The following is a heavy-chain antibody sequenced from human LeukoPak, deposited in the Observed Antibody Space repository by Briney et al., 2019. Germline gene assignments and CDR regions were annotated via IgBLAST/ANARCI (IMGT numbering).Heavy chain of an antibody. Sequence: PSETLSLTCTVSGGSISSYYWSWIRQPPGKGREWIAYIYYSGSTNYNPSLKSRVNISVDTSKNQFSLKMSSVTAADTAVYYCARTTRYYDSSGCFDFWGQGTLVTVSS. CDR2: IYYSGST. CDR1: GGSISSYY. CDR3: ARTTRYYDSSGCFDF. D-gene: IGHD3-22*01. V-gene: IGHV4-59*08. J-gene: IGHJ4*02.